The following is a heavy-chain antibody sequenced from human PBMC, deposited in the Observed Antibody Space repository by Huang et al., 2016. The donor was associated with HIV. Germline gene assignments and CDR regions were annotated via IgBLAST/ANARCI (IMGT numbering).Heavy chain of an antibody. CDR2: INHRGNT. D-gene: IGHD3-22*01. V-gene: IGHV4-34*02. J-gene: IGHJ4*02. CDR1: GGSFSGYY. CDR3: ARRYNSRRDY. Sequence: QVQLEQWGAGLLKASETLSLTCAVYGGSFSGYYWNWLRQAPGKGLEWVGEINHRGNTNYNPSRKSRVNMSVDTSKSQFALYRTSLSAADTGTYFCARRYNSRRDYWGRGTLVTVHS.